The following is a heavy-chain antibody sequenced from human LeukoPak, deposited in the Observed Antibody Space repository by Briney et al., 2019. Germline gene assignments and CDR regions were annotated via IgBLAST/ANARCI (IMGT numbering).Heavy chain of an antibody. CDR3: ARAGELRYMDA. CDR1: GFTFSSYA. D-gene: IGHD3-16*01. J-gene: IGHJ6*03. V-gene: IGHV3-23*01. CDR2: ISGSGGST. Sequence: GGSLRLSCAASGFTFSSYAMSWVRQAPGKGLEWVSAISGSGGSTYYADSVKGRFTISRDNAKNSLFLQMSSLRADDTAIYYCARAGELRYMDAWGKGTAVTVSS.